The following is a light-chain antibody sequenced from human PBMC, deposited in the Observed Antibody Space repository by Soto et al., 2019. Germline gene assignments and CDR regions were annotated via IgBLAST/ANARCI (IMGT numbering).Light chain of an antibody. Sequence: EIVLTQSPGTLSLSPGERATLSCRASQSVGSSNLAWYQQNPGQAPRLLIYDASSRATGVPDRFSGTGSGTDFTLTISRLEPEDFAVYYCQQYGSSVTFGQGTRLRL. CDR1: QSVGSSN. V-gene: IGKV3-20*01. J-gene: IGKJ5*01. CDR2: DAS. CDR3: QQYGSSVT.